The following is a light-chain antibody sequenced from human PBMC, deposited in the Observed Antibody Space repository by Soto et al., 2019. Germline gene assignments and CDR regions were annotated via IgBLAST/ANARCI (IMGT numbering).Light chain of an antibody. CDR2: AAY. V-gene: IGKV1-39*01. CDR3: QQYNNWPPIT. Sequence: DIQMTQSPSARAASVGDTGTSTCRASQSISSYLNWYQQKPGKAPKLLIYAAYSLQSGVPSRFSGSGSGTDFTLTISSLQSEDFAVYYCQQYNNWPPITVGKGPQLENK. CDR1: QSISSY. J-gene: IGKJ5*01.